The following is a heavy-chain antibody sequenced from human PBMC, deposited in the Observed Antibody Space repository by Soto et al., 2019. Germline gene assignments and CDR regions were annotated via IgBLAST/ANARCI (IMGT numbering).Heavy chain of an antibody. CDR3: ARGQLYYCYGMDV. CDR1: GYTFTGYY. CDR2: INPNSGGT. Sequence: ASVKVSFKASGYTFTGYYMHWVRQAPGQGLEWMGWINPNSGGTNYAQKFQGWVTMTRDTSISTAYMELSRLRSDDTAVYYCARGQLYYCYGMDVWGQGTTVTVSS. D-gene: IGHD1-1*01. V-gene: IGHV1-2*04. J-gene: IGHJ6*02.